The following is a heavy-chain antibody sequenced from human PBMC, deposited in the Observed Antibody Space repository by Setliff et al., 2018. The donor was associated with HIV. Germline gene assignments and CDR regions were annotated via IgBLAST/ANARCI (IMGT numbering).Heavy chain of an antibody. D-gene: IGHD3-22*01. CDR1: GFTFDDYG. CDR2: INWNGDSK. V-gene: IGHV3-20*04. Sequence: GSLRLSCAVSGFTFDDYGMSWVRQLPGKGLEWVSGINWNGDSKGYADSVKGRFTISRDNAKKSLYLQMNSLRAEDTAVYYCARDSRYDSSSFDYWGQGTLVTVSS. J-gene: IGHJ4*02. CDR3: ARDSRYDSSSFDY.